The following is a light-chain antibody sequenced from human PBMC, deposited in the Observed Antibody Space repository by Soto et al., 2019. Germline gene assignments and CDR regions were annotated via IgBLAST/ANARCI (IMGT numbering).Light chain of an antibody. CDR3: QQRSNWSLT. V-gene: IGKV3-11*01. CDR1: QSLSSY. CDR2: GAS. Sequence: EIVLTQSPATLTLSPGERATLSCRASQSLSSYLAWYQQKPGQPPRLLIYGASNRATGIPARFSGSGSGTDFTLTISSLGPEDFAVYYCQQRSNWSLTFGGGTKVDIK. J-gene: IGKJ4*01.